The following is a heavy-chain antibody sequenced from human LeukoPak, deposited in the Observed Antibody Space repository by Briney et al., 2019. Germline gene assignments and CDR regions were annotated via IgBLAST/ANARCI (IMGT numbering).Heavy chain of an antibody. J-gene: IGHJ1*01. V-gene: IGHV4-61*08. Sequence: ESGPTLVNPTQTLTLTCTFSGFSLSTSGMCVSWIRQPPGKGLEWIGYIYYSGSTNYNPSLKSRVTISVDTSKNRFSLKLSSVTAADTAVYYCARGGWYPGSFQHWGQGALVTVSS. CDR3: ARGGWYPGSFQH. CDR1: GFSLSTSGMC. D-gene: IGHD6-19*01. CDR2: IYYSGST.